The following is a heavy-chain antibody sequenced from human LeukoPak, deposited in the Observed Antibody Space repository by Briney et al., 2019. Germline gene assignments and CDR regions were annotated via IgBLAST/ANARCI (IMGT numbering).Heavy chain of an antibody. CDR1: GFTFSSYW. D-gene: IGHD6-13*01. Sequence: GGSLRLSCAASGFTFSSYWMTWVRQAPGKGLEWVANIKQDGSEKYYVDSVKDRFTISRDNAKNSLYLQMTSLRAEDTAVYYCARDPQTYSSTWYVDYWGQGTLVTVSS. V-gene: IGHV3-7*01. J-gene: IGHJ4*02. CDR3: ARDPQTYSSTWYVDY. CDR2: IKQDGSEK.